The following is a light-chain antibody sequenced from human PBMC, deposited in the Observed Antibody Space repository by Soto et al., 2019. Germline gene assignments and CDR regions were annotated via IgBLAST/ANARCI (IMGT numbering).Light chain of an antibody. Sequence: EIVLTQSPATLSLSPGERATLSCRASQSVSSYLAWYQQKPGQAPRLLIYDASNRATGIPARFSGSGSGTDFTLTISSLEPEDFAVYYCQQRSNWPGTFGQGTQVDIK. J-gene: IGKJ1*01. CDR2: DAS. CDR3: QQRSNWPGT. V-gene: IGKV3-11*01. CDR1: QSVSSY.